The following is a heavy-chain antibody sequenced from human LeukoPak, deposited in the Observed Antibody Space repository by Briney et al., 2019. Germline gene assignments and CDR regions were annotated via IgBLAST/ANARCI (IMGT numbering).Heavy chain of an antibody. CDR2: ISGSGDNT. J-gene: IGHJ5*02. CDR3: AKLPAVAGTNWFDP. V-gene: IGHV3-23*01. Sequence: GSLRLSCAASGFTFSSYAMTWVRQAPGKGLQWVSAISGSGDNTYYADSVKGRFTIPRDNSKNTLYLQMNSLRAEDTAVYYCAKLPAVAGTNWFDPWGQGTLGTVSS. CDR1: GFTFSSYA. D-gene: IGHD6-19*01.